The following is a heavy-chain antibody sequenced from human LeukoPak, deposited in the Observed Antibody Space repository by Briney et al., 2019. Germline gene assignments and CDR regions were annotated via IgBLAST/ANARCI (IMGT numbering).Heavy chain of an antibody. CDR1: GYTLTELS. V-gene: IGHV1-24*01. CDR3: ATTSPLGYCSGGSCYYFDY. CDR2: FDPEDGET. Sequence: ASVKVSCKVSGYTLTELSMRWVRQAPGKGLEWMGGFDPEDGETIYAQKFQGRVTMTKDTSTDTAYMELSSLRSEDTAVYYCATTSPLGYCSGGSCYYFDYWGQGTLVTVSS. J-gene: IGHJ4*02. D-gene: IGHD2-15*01.